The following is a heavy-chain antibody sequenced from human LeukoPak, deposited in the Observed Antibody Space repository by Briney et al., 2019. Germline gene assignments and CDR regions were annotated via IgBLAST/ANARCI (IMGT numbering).Heavy chain of an antibody. CDR3: ARDPAPGFNY. V-gene: IGHV3-21*01. CDR1: GFTVSSNY. D-gene: IGHD6-13*01. CDR2: ITSSSSYI. J-gene: IGHJ4*02. Sequence: GGTLRLSCAASGFTVSSNYMSWVRQAPGKGLEWVSSITSSSSYIYYADSVKGRFTISRDNAKNSLYLQMNSLRAEDTAVYYCARDPAPGFNYWGQGTLVTVSS.